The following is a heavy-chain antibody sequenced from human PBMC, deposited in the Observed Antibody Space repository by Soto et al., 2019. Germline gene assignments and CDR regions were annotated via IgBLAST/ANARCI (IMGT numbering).Heavy chain of an antibody. CDR3: ARGGYYYENSGQNAYDY. V-gene: IGHV4-31*03. CDR2: IYYGGST. J-gene: IGHJ4*01. Sequence: LXLTFTVSGGSISIGGYYWSWIRQHPGKGLEWIGYIYYGGSTYYNPSLKSRATISGDTSKNQFSLKLSSVTAADTAVYYCARGGYYYENSGQNAYDYWGQGILVTVSS. CDR1: GGSISIGGYY. D-gene: IGHD3-22*01.